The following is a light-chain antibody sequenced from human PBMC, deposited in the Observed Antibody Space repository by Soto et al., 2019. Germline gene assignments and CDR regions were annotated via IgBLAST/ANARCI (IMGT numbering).Light chain of an antibody. V-gene: IGKV1-16*01. J-gene: IGKJ1*01. Sequence: IQMTQSPSSLSASVVDRVTITCLASQDISNYLAWFQQKPGKVPKRLIYAASSLQSGVPSRFSGSGSGTEFTLTITSLQPDDFATYYCQYYDADVWTFVQGTKVDI. CDR2: AAS. CDR3: QYYDADVWT. CDR1: QDISNY.